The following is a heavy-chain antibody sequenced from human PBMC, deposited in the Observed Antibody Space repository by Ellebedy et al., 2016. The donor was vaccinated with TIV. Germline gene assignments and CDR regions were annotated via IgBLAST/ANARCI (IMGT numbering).Heavy chain of an antibody. CDR1: GDSISPYY. CDR2: IHYSGSA. J-gene: IGHJ6*03. CDR3: ARQNDPKYNNYMDV. Sequence: MPSETLSLTCTVSGDSISPYYWNWIRQPPGKGLEWIGYIHYSGSANYNPSLKSRVTISVDTSKNQFSLNLSSVTAADTAMYYCARQNDPKYNNYMDVWGKGTTVTVSS. V-gene: IGHV4-59*01.